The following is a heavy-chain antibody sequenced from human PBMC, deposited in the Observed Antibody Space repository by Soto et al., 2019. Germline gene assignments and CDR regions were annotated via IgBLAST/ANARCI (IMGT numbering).Heavy chain of an antibody. D-gene: IGHD3-9*01. CDR3: AREYYDILTGYMRNWYFDL. J-gene: IGHJ2*01. Sequence: QVQLVQSGAEVKKPGSSVKVSCKASGGTFSSYAISWVRQAPGQGLEWMGGIIPIFGTANYAQKFQGRVTNTADESTSTAYMELSSLRSEDTAVYYCAREYYDILTGYMRNWYFDLWGRGTLVTVSS. CDR1: GGTFSSYA. CDR2: IIPIFGTA. V-gene: IGHV1-69*01.